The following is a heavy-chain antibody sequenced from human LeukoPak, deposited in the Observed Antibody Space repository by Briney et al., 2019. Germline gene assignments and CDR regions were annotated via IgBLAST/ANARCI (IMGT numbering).Heavy chain of an antibody. CDR2: IYSGGST. CDR3: ARDLRDGYKSSLVY. Sequence: GGSLRLSCAASGFTVSSNYMSWVRQAPGKGLEWVSVIYSGGSTYYADSVKGRFTISRDNSKNTLYLQMNSLRAEDTAVYYCARDLRDGYKSSLVYWGQGTLVTVSS. J-gene: IGHJ4*02. CDR1: GFTVSSNY. D-gene: IGHD5-24*01. V-gene: IGHV3-66*01.